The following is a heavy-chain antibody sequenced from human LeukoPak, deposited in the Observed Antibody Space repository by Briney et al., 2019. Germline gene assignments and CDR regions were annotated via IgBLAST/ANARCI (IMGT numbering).Heavy chain of an antibody. Sequence: GASVKVSCKASGGTFSSYAISWVRQAPGQGLEWMGGIIPIFGTANYAQKFQGRATITADKSTSTAYMELSSLRSEDTAVYYCARGCSGGSCYSFFDAFDIWGQGTMVTVSS. CDR3: ARGCSGGSCYSFFDAFDI. CDR2: IIPIFGTA. CDR1: GGTFSSYA. D-gene: IGHD2-15*01. J-gene: IGHJ3*02. V-gene: IGHV1-69*06.